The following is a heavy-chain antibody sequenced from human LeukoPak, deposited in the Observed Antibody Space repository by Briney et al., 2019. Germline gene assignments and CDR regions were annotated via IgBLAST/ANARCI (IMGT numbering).Heavy chain of an antibody. CDR3: ARVGDFWSGYDIGHDY. CDR2: ISSSSSYI. Sequence: GGSLRLSCAASGFTFSSYSMNWVRQAPGKGLEWVSSISSSSSYIYYADSVKGRFTISRDNAKNSLYLQMNSLRAEDTAVYYCARVGDFWSGYDIGHDYWGQGTLVTVSS. V-gene: IGHV3-21*01. D-gene: IGHD3-3*01. CDR1: GFTFSSYS. J-gene: IGHJ4*02.